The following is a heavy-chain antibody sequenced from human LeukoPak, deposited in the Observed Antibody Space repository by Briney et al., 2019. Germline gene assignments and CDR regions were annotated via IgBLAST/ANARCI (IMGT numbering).Heavy chain of an antibody. CDR3: ARRRGRYSGDAFDI. V-gene: IGHV5-51*01. J-gene: IGHJ3*02. CDR1: GYSFTTYW. Sequence: GESLKISCKGSGYSFTTYWIGWVRQMPGKGLEWMGIIYPDDSDTRFSPSFQGQVTISADKSMSTAYLQWSSLKASDTAMYYCARRRGRYSGDAFDIWGQGTMVTVSS. D-gene: IGHD1-26*01. CDR2: IYPDDSDT.